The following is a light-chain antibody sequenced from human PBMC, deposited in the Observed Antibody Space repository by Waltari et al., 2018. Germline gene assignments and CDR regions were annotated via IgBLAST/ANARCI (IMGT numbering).Light chain of an antibody. V-gene: IGLV3-21*02. CDR3: QVWGSEAEPVV. CDR1: NIGDKA. J-gene: IGLJ2*01. CDR2: YDV. Sequence: SYVLTQPPSVSVAPGQTATFTCGGQNIGDKAVHWYRHKPGQAPVLVDYYDVDRPSGRPERISGSKSGNTATLAIRRVEAGDEADYFCQVWGSEAEPVVFGGGTKLTVL.